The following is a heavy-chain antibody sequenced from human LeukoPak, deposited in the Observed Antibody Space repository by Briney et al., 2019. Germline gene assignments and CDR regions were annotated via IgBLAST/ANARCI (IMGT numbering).Heavy chain of an antibody. CDR1: GYTFTGYY. CDR2: INPNSGGT. J-gene: IGHJ6*03. D-gene: IGHD2-2*02. CDR3: ASARKHCSSTSCYTYYYYMDV. Sequence: ASVKVSCKASGYTFTGYYMHWVRQAPGQGLEWMGWINPNSGGTNYAQKFQGRVTMTRDTSISTAYMELSRLRSDDTAVYYCASARKHCSSTSCYTYYYYMDVWGKGTTVTVSS. V-gene: IGHV1-2*02.